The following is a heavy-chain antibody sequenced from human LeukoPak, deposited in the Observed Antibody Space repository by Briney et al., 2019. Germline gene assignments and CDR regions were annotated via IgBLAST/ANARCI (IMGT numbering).Heavy chain of an antibody. Sequence: SVKVSCKATGGTFSSYAISWVRQAPGQGLEWMGRIIPIFGTANYAQKFQGRVTITTDESTSTAYMELSSLRSEDTAVYYCARENHYSSSSAETDYWGQGTLVTVSS. V-gene: IGHV1-69*05. CDR3: ARENHYSSSSAETDY. CDR1: GGTFSSYA. D-gene: IGHD6-6*01. J-gene: IGHJ4*02. CDR2: IIPIFGTA.